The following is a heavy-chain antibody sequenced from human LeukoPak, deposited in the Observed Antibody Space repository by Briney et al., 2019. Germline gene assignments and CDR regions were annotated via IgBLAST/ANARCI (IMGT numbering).Heavy chain of an antibody. Sequence: SETLSLTCAVSGGSISSSNWWSWVRQPPGKGLEWIGEIYHSGSTNYNPSLKSRVTISVDKPKNQFSLKLNSVTAADTAVYYCARDWGDCTSSSCSLLYWGQGTLVTVSS. V-gene: IGHV4-4*02. CDR2: IYHSGST. CDR1: GGSISSSNW. CDR3: ARDWGDCTSSSCSLLY. D-gene: IGHD2-2*01. J-gene: IGHJ4*02.